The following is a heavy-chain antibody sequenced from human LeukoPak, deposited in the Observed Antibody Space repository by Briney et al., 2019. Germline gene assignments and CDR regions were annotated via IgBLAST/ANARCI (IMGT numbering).Heavy chain of an antibody. D-gene: IGHD5-12*01. J-gene: IGHJ4*02. Sequence: GSLRLSCAASGFTFSSYAMSWVRQPPGKGLEWIGEINHSGSTNYNPSLKSRVTISVDTSKNQFSLKLSSVTAADTAVYYCARGRGGYDPLDYWGQGTLVTVSS. CDR1: GFTFSSYA. CDR3: ARGRGGYDPLDY. CDR2: INHSGST. V-gene: IGHV4-34*01.